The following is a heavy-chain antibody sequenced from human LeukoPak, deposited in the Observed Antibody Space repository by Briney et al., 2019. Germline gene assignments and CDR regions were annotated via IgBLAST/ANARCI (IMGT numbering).Heavy chain of an antibody. J-gene: IGHJ5*02. CDR1: GYIFTSYW. CDR3: ARHSSDYDIHVLYNWFDP. V-gene: IGHV5-51*01. D-gene: IGHD3-9*01. Sequence: GESLKISCKGSGYIFTSYWIGWVRQMPGKGLEWMGIICPGDSDTRYSPSFQGQVTISADKSISTAYLQWSSLKASDTAMYYCARHSSDYDIHVLYNWFDPWGQGTLVTVSS. CDR2: ICPGDSDT.